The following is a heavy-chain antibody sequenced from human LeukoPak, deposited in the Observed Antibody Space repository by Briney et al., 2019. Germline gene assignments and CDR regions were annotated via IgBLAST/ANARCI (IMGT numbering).Heavy chain of an antibody. V-gene: IGHV3-21*01. J-gene: IGHJ4*02. CDR1: GFTFSSYS. CDR3: ARDSSGWYIG. D-gene: IGHD6-19*01. CDR2: ISSSSSYI. Sequence: PGGSLRPSCAASGFTFSSYSMNWVRQAPGKGLEWVSSISSSSSYIYYADSVKGRFTISRDNAKNSLYLQMNSLRAEDTAVYYCARDSSGWYIGWGQGTLVTVSS.